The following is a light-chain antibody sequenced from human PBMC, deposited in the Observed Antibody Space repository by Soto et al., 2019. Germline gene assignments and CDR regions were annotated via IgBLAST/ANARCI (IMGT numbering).Light chain of an antibody. V-gene: IGKV3-20*01. CDR1: QSVSHRY. J-gene: IGKJ2*01. CDR2: GAS. CDR3: QQYCSSPVYT. Sequence: EIGLTQSPCTLSLSPGETATLSCRASQSVSHRYLAWYQQKPGQAPRLLIYGASSRATGIPDRFSGSGSGTDFTLTISRLEPEDFAVYYCQQYCSSPVYTFGHGTKLDSK.